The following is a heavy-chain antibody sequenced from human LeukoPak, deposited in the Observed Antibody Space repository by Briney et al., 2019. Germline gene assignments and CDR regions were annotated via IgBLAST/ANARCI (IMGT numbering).Heavy chain of an antibody. D-gene: IGHD3-10*01. CDR2: IKQDGSEK. V-gene: IGHV3-7*01. CDR1: GFTFSNYW. CDR3: AKDYHYYGSGSYFDY. Sequence: GGSLGLSCVASGFTFSNYWMSWVRQAPGKGPEWVANIKQDGSEKYYVDSVKGRFTISRDNSENTLYLQMNSLRAEDTAVYYCAKDYHYYGSGSYFDYWGQGTLVTVSS. J-gene: IGHJ4*02.